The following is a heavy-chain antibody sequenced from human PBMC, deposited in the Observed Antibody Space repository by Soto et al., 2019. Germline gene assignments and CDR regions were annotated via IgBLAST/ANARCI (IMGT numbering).Heavy chain of an antibody. J-gene: IGHJ4*02. V-gene: IGHV1-69*04. CDR3: ATSYGSGYRAFDY. Sequence: QVQLVQSGAEVKRPGSSVKVSCKASGDTFSFYSINWVRQAPGLGLEWMGRVNPILSMSNYAQRFQGRVTVTADKATSTVYMELSGLRSEDTAMYYCATSYGSGYRAFDYWGQGALVTVSS. CDR1: GDTFSFYS. CDR2: VNPILSMS. D-gene: IGHD3-10*01.